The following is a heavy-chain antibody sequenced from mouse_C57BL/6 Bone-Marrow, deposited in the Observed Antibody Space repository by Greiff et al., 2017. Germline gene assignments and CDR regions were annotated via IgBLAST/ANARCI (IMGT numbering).Heavy chain of an antibody. D-gene: IGHD1-1*01. CDR3: ARSGDDFGSSPFAY. J-gene: IGHJ3*01. V-gene: IGHV1-78*01. CDR2: IYPRDGST. CDR1: GYTFTDYT. Sequence: VQLQESDAELVKPGASVKISCKVSGYTFTDYTIHWMKQRPEQGLEWIGYIYPRDGSTKYNEKFKGKATLTTDKSSSTAYMQLNSLTSEDSAVXFCARSGDDFGSSPFAYWGQGTLVTVSA.